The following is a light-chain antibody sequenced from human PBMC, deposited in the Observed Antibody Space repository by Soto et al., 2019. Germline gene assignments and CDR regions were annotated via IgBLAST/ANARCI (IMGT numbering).Light chain of an antibody. CDR1: QSVFSS. CDR3: QQYHSWPA. V-gene: IGKV3-15*01. Sequence: EIVMTQSPATLSVSLGERVTLSCRASQSVFSSLAWYQQKPGQAPRLLIDGAATRPIGIPARFSGSGSETEITLTISSLQSEDFAVYYCQQYHSWPAFGRGTRVEIK. CDR2: GAA. J-gene: IGKJ4*02.